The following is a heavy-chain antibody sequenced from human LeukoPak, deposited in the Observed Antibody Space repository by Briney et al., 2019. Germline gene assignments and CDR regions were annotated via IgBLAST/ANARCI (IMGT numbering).Heavy chain of an antibody. Sequence: ASVKVSCKASGYTFTRYYMHWVRQAPGQGLEWMGIINPSVGRTTYPQKFQGRVTLNSDTSTSTVYMDLSSLGSEDTAVYYCARADYVTNTWSSFDYWGQGTLVTVSS. CDR1: GYTFTRYY. J-gene: IGHJ4*02. D-gene: IGHD3-16*01. CDR2: INPSVGRT. V-gene: IGHV1-46*01. CDR3: ARADYVTNTWSSFDY.